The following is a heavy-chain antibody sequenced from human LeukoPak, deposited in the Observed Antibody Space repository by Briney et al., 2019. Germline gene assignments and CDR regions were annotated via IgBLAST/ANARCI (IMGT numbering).Heavy chain of an antibody. CDR2: INPSGGST. Sequence: ASVKVSCKASGYTFTSYYMHWVRQAPGQGLEWMGIINPSGGSTTYAQKFQGRVTMTRDTSTSIVYMELSSLRFEDTAIYYCVREVEGGLWLKWGQGTLVTVSS. D-gene: IGHD5-18*01. V-gene: IGHV1-46*01. CDR1: GYTFTSYY. CDR3: VREVEGGLWLK. J-gene: IGHJ4*02.